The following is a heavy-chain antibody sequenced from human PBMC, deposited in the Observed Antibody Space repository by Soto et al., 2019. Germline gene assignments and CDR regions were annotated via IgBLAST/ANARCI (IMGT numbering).Heavy chain of an antibody. V-gene: IGHV3-48*03. CDR2: ISSSGSTI. CDR1: GFTFSSYE. CDR3: ATWHLREHAYDI. D-gene: IGHD4-17*01. J-gene: IGHJ3*02. Sequence: GSLRLSCAASGFTFSSYEMNWVRQAPVKGLEWVSYISSSGSTIYYADSVKGRFTISRDSSRTIVYLQMNSLRPDDTAVYYCATWHLREHAYDILGQGTAVTV.